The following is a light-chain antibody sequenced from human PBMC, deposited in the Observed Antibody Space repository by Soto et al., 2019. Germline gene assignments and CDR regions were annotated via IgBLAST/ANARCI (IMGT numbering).Light chain of an antibody. CDR2: GAS. Sequence: EIVMTQSPATLSVSPGERATLSCRASQSVSSDLAWYQQKPGQPPRLLIYGASTRATGIPARFSGSGSGTEFTLTISSLQSEEFAVYYCQQYNSWPPYTFGQGTKLEIK. J-gene: IGKJ2*01. V-gene: IGKV3-15*01. CDR3: QQYNSWPPYT. CDR1: QSVSSD.